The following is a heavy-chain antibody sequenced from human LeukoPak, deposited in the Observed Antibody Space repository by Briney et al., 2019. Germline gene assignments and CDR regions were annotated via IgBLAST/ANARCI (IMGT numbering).Heavy chain of an antibody. CDR3: ARDSGSGSNDY. V-gene: IGHV1-3*01. Sequence: GASVKVSCEASGYTYTSDAIHWVRQAPGQGLEWMGWISAGNGNTKYSQTFQGRVTFISNTSATTAFMELSSPRSEDAAVYYCARDSGSGSNDYWGQGTLVTVSS. CDR2: ISAGNGNT. CDR1: GYTYTSDA. D-gene: IGHD2-15*01. J-gene: IGHJ4*02.